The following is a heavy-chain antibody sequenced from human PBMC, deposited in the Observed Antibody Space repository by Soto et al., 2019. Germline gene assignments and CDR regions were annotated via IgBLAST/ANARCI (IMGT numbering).Heavy chain of an antibody. CDR1: GFTFSDHY. D-gene: IGHD6-25*01. Sequence: EVQLVESGGGLVQPGGSLRLSCAASGFTFSDHYMDWVRQAPGKGLEWVGRTRNKANSYTTEYAASVKGRFTVSRDDSKNSLYLQVNSLKTEDTAVYYCTSVHMSGLYYFDFWGQGTLVTVSS. V-gene: IGHV3-72*01. CDR2: TRNKANSYTT. CDR3: TSVHMSGLYYFDF. J-gene: IGHJ4*02.